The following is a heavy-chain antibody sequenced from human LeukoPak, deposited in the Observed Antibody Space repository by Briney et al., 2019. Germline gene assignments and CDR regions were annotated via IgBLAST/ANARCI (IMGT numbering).Heavy chain of an antibody. CDR3: AREALTGSWHWFDP. D-gene: IGHD2-15*01. CDR2: ISYDGNNR. CDR1: GFTFSRNS. V-gene: IGHV3-30-3*01. Sequence: GRSLRLSCAVSGFTFSRNSMHWVRQAPGKGLEWVTVISYDGNNRHYADSVKRRFTISRDNSKNTLYLQMNSLRPEDTAVYYCAREALTGSWHWFDPWGQGTLVTVSS. J-gene: IGHJ5*02.